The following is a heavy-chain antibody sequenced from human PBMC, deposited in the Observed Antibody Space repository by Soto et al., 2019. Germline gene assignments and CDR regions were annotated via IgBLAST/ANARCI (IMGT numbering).Heavy chain of an antibody. CDR3: AWARGVVDNYYYYGMDV. CDR2: FIPIYGTA. V-gene: IGHV1-69*01. D-gene: IGHD3-22*01. J-gene: IGHJ6*02. CDR1: GDNFRSYS. Sequence: QVQLVQSGSEVKKPGSSVRVSCKASGDNFRSYSFSWVRQAPGQGLEWIGGFIPIYGTANYAQEFQGRVTITPDESTSTVYMELSSLRSEDTAVYYCAWARGVVDNYYYYGMDVWGQGTTVSVSS.